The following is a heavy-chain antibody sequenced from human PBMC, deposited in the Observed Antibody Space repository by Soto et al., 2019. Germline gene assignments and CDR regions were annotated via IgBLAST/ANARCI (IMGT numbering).Heavy chain of an antibody. CDR1: GYSFTSYW. V-gene: IGHV5-10-1*01. J-gene: IGHJ6*02. Sequence: RGESLKISCKGSGYSFTSYWISWVRQMPGKGLEWMGRIDPSDSYTNYSPSFQGHVTISADKSISTAYLQWSSLKASDTAMYYSARQFVVVPAASMEVGDYGMDVWGQGTTVTVPS. D-gene: IGHD2-2*01. CDR3: ARQFVVVPAASMEVGDYGMDV. CDR2: IDPSDSYT.